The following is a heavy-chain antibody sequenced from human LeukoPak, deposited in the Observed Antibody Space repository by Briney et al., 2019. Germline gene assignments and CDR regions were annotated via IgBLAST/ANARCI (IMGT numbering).Heavy chain of an antibody. V-gene: IGHV4-39*01. CDR3: ARHPNAAVVQIDY. CDR2: IYYSGST. J-gene: IGHJ4*02. Sequence: KPSETLSLTRPVSGGSISSSSYYWGWIRQPPGKGPEWIGSIYYSGSTYYNPSLKSRVTISVDTSKNQFSLKLSSVTAADTAVYYCARHPNAAVVQIDYWGQGTLVTVSS. D-gene: IGHD2-15*01. CDR1: GGSISSSSYY.